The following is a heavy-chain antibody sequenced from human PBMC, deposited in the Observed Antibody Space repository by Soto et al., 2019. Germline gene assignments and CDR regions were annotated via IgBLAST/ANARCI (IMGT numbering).Heavy chain of an antibody. D-gene: IGHD3-3*01. CDR2: IIPILGIA. V-gene: IGHV1-69*02. J-gene: IGHJ6*02. CDR3: ARYHGSGYCYGMDV. CDR1: GGTFSSYT. Sequence: QVQLVQSGAEVKKPGSSVKVSCKASGGTFSSYTISWVRQAPGQGLEWMGRIIPILGIANYAQKFQGRVTITADKSTSTAYMELSSLRSEDTAVYYCARYHGSGYCYGMDVWGQGTTVTVSS.